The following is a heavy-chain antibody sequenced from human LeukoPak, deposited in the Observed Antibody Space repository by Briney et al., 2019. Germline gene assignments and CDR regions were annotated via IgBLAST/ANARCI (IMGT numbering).Heavy chain of an antibody. Sequence: PGRSLRLSCAASGFTFDDYTMHWVRQAPGKGLEWISGISWNSDNIGYADSVKGRFTISRDNAKNSLYLQMNSLRAEDTAVYYCAKERDMTTVIVDYWGQGTLVTVSS. CDR2: ISWNSDNI. CDR3: AKERDMTTVIVDY. V-gene: IGHV3-9*01. D-gene: IGHD4-17*01. CDR1: GFTFDDYT. J-gene: IGHJ4*02.